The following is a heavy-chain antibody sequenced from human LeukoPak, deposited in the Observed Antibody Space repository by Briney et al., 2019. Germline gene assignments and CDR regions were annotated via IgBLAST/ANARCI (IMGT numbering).Heavy chain of an antibody. Sequence: PSETLSLTCTVSGGSVSSGSYYWSWIRQPPGKGLEWIGYIYYTGRTNYNPSLESRVTISVDTSKNQFSLKVSSVTAADTAVYYCARVSGSNYRNYFDYWGQGTLVTVSS. V-gene: IGHV4-61*01. CDR1: GGSVSSGSYY. D-gene: IGHD2-15*01. CDR3: ARVSGSNYRNYFDY. J-gene: IGHJ4*02. CDR2: IYYTGRT.